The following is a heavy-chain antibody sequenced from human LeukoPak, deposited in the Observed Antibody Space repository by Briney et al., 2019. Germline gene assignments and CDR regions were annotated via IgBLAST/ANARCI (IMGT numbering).Heavy chain of an antibody. J-gene: IGHJ5*02. CDR1: GYTFSTYS. CDR2: ISAYTGHT. D-gene: IGHD2-21*02. Sequence: ASVKVSCKASGYTFSTYSISWVRQAPGQGLEWMGWISAYTGHTNYAQSLQGRVTMTTDTSTSTAYMELRSLRSDDTAVYYCARGPASDYNWFDPWGQGTLVTVSS. V-gene: IGHV1-18*01. CDR3: ARGPASDYNWFDP.